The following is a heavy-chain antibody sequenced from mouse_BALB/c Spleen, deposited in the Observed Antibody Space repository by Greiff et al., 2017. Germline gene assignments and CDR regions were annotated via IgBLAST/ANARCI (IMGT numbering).Heavy chain of an antibody. D-gene: IGHD2-1*01. CDR3: VLRNFTLFAY. CDR1: GFSLTSYD. J-gene: IGHJ3*01. V-gene: IGHV2-9-2*01. CDR2: IWTGGGT. Sequence: QVQLKESGPGLVAPSQSLSITCTVSGFSLTSYDISWIRQPPGKGLEWLGVIWTGGGTNYNSAFMSRLSISKDNSKSQVFLKMNSLQTDDTAIYYCVLRNFTLFAYWGQGTLVTVSA.